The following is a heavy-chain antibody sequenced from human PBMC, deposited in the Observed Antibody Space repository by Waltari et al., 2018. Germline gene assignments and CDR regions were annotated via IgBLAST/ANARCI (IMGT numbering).Heavy chain of an antibody. D-gene: IGHD3-16*01. V-gene: IGHV4-38-2*01. Sequence: QVQLQESGPGLVKPSETLSLTCAVSGYSISSGYYWGWIRQPPGKGLEWIGSIYHSGSTYYNPSLKSRVTISVDTSKNQFSLKLSSVAAADTAVYYCARYSGLPTPFDYWGQGTLVTVSS. CDR1: GYSISSGYY. J-gene: IGHJ4*02. CDR2: IYHSGST. CDR3: ARYSGLPTPFDY.